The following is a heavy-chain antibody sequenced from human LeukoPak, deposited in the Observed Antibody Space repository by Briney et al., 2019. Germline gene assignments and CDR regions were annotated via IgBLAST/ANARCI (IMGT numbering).Heavy chain of an antibody. CDR1: GGSISSYY. Sequence: KASETLSLTCTVSGGSISSYYWSWIRQPPGKGLEWIGNIYYSGNTNYNPSLKSRVTISVDTSKNQFSLKLTSVTAADTAVYYCAREKQWLVIEYWGQGTLVTVSS. CDR2: IYYSGNT. CDR3: AREKQWLVIEY. D-gene: IGHD6-19*01. J-gene: IGHJ4*02. V-gene: IGHV4-59*01.